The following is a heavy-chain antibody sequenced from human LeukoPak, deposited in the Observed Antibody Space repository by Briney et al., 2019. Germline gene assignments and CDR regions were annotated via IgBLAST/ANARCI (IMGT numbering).Heavy chain of an antibody. CDR1: GFTFSRHG. Sequence: PGGSLRLSCAVSGFTFSRHGMGWVRHAPGKGLEWVAGITDNGGDRNYGGSVKGRFTISRDNSKSTLDLQMNSLRAEDTALYYCARDGLWGWAQYDYWGQGILVTVSS. V-gene: IGHV3-23*01. CDR2: ITDNGGDR. D-gene: IGHD2-21*01. J-gene: IGHJ4*02. CDR3: ARDGLWGWAQYDY.